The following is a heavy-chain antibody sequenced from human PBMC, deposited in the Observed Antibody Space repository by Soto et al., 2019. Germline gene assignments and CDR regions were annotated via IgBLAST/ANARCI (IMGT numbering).Heavy chain of an antibody. CDR2: IYWDDDK. J-gene: IGHJ2*01. CDR1: GFSLSTSGVG. Sequence: QITLKESGPTPVKPTQTLTLTCAFSGFSLSTSGVGVGWIRQPPGKALEWLALIYWDDDKRYSPSLKSRLTXTXXTSKNQVVLTMTNMDPVDTATYYCAHRPSYWYFDLWGRGTLVTVSS. V-gene: IGHV2-5*02. CDR3: AHRPSYWYFDL.